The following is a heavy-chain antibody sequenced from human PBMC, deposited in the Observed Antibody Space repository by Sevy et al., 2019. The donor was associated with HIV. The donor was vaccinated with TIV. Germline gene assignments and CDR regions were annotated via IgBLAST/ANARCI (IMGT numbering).Heavy chain of an antibody. CDR3: ASARSGYSIDY. J-gene: IGHJ4*02. D-gene: IGHD3-3*01. Sequence: GGFLRLSCAASGFTFSSYWMHWVRQAPGKGLVWVSRINSDGSSTSYADSVKGRFTISRDNAKNTLYLQMNSLRAEDTAVYYCASARSGYSIDYWGQGTLVKVSS. CDR1: GFTFSSYW. V-gene: IGHV3-74*01. CDR2: INSDGSST.